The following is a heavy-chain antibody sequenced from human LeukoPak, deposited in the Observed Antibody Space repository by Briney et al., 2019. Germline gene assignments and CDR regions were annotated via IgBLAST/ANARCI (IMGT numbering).Heavy chain of an antibody. CDR3: ARDPSLRTTLDY. V-gene: IGHV3-30*03. CDR1: GFTFSSYG. CDR2: ISYDGSNK. Sequence: PGRSLRLSCAASGFTFSSYGMHWVRQAPGKGLEWVTIISYDGSNKYYADSVKGRFTISRDNYKNTLYLQMNSLRAEDTAVYYCARDPSLRTTLDYWGQGTLVTVSS. D-gene: IGHD1-1*01. J-gene: IGHJ4*02.